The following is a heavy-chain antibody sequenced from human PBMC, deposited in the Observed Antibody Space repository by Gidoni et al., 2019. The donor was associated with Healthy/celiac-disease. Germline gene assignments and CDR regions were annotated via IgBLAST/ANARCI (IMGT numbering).Heavy chain of an antibody. V-gene: IGHV3-30*18. J-gene: IGHJ6*02. CDR3: AKAGQQLARYYYYYYGMDV. CDR2: ISYDGSNK. CDR1: GFTFSSSG. D-gene: IGHD6-13*01. Sequence: QVQLVESGGGVVQPGRSLRLSCAAPGFTFSSSGMHWVRQAPGKGLEWVAVISYDGSNKYYADAVKGRFTISRDNSKNTLYLQMNSLRAEDTAVYYCAKAGQQLARYYYYYYGMDVWGQGTTVTVSS.